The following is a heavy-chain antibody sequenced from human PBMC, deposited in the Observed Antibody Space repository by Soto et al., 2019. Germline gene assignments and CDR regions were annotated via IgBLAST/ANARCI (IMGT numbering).Heavy chain of an antibody. Sequence: SETLSLTCAVSGGSFGHGAYSWSWIRQTPGKGLEWIGYIYYSGSTYYNPSLRSRVTSSVDTSKNQFSLKVSSVTAADTAVYYCARRLFSSTWPSYFDYWGEGTLVTVS. CDR2: IYYSGST. J-gene: IGHJ4*02. CDR1: GGSFGHGAYS. V-gene: IGHV4-30-2*03. D-gene: IGHD6-13*01. CDR3: ARRLFSSTWPSYFDY.